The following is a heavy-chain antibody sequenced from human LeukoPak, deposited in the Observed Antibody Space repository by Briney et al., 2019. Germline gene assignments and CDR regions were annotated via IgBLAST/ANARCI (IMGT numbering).Heavy chain of an antibody. CDR3: ARHHYGDYVPFDY. J-gene: IGHJ4*02. Sequence: NPSETLSLTCAVYSGSFSGYYWSWIRQPPGKGLEWIGEINHSGSTNYNPSLKSRVTISVDTSKNQFSLKLSSVTAADTAVYYCARHHYGDYVPFDYWGQGTLVTVSS. CDR2: INHSGST. D-gene: IGHD4-17*01. CDR1: SGSFSGYY. V-gene: IGHV4-34*01.